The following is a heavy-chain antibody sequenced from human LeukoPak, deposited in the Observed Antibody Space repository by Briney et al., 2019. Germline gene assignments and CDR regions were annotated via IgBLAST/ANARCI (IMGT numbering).Heavy chain of an antibody. Sequence: AASVKVSCKASGYTFTGYYMHWVRQAPGQGLEWMGWISAYNGNTNYAQKLQGRVTMTTDTSTSTAYMELRSLRSDDTAVYYCARGDYYGSGTYYKKTVDYWGQGTLVTVSS. V-gene: IGHV1-18*04. D-gene: IGHD3-10*01. CDR2: ISAYNGNT. J-gene: IGHJ4*02. CDR3: ARGDYYGSGTYYKKTVDY. CDR1: GYTFTGYY.